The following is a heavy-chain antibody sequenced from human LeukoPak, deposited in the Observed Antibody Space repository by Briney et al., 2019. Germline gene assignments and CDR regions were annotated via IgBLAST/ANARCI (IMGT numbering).Heavy chain of an antibody. CDR1: GFTFSNYA. Sequence: GGSLRLSCAASGFTFSNYAMTWVRQAPGKGLEWVAVISDDGSNKYYADSVKGRFTISRDNSKNTLYLQMNSLRAEDTAVYYCARAYGGYYYYYMDVWGKGTTVTVSS. CDR2: ISDDGSNK. D-gene: IGHD4-23*01. CDR3: ARAYGGYYYYYMDV. V-gene: IGHV3-30*04. J-gene: IGHJ6*03.